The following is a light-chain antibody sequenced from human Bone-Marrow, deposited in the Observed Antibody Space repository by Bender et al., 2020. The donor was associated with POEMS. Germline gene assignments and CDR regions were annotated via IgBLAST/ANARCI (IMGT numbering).Light chain of an antibody. CDR3: KSFTSSSTYV. Sequence: QSALTQPASVSGSPGQSITISCTGTSSDVRDYNYVSWYQQHPGKAPKLIIYDVSDRPSGVSNRFSGSKSANTASLTISGLQAEDEADYYCKSFTSSSTYVFGTGTTVTVL. V-gene: IGLV2-14*01. CDR2: DVS. J-gene: IGLJ1*01. CDR1: SSDVRDYNY.